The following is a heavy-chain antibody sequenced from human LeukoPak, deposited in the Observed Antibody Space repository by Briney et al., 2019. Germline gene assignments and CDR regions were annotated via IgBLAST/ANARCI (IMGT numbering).Heavy chain of an antibody. CDR2: INPETGAT. J-gene: IGHJ4*02. V-gene: IGHV1-2*02. Sequence: ASVKVSCKASGYPFSGFYIHWVRQGPGQGLEWLGWINPETGATKYAQRFEGRVTLTRDTSVTTVHMELSGLRSDDSAVYYCARENLNYYGSGSYLYWGQGSQVTVSS. CDR1: GYPFSGFY. CDR3: ARENLNYYGSGSYLY. D-gene: IGHD3-10*01.